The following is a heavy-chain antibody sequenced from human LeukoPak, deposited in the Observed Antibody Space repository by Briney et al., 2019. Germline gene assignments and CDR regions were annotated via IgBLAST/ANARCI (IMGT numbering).Heavy chain of an antibody. CDR2: IASNGRNT. J-gene: IGHJ3*01. V-gene: IGHV3-23*01. D-gene: IGHD5-24*01. CDR1: GFNFNDAA. CDR3: AKDIQLSA. Sequence: GGSLRLSCAASGFNFNDAAMTWVRQAPGKGLEWVSLIASNGRNTYYTDSVRGRFTISRDNSKNTLSLQMNSLRVKDTAMYYCAKDIQLSAWGLGTMVTVSS.